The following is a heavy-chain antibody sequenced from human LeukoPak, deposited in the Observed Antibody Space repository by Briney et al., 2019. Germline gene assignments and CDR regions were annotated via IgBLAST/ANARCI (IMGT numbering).Heavy chain of an antibody. CDR2: IHIYRGNT. CDR3: ARDVGITVADSFDP. V-gene: IGHV1-18*04. J-gene: IGHJ5*02. CDR1: GYTFTSCY. D-gene: IGHD6-13*01. Sequence: ASVKVSCKASGYTFTSCYMHWVRQAPGQGLERMGWIHIYRGNTNYAQKFQGRVTMTTDTSTSTVYMEVRGLRSDDTAMYYCARDVGITVADSFDPWGQGTLVTVSS.